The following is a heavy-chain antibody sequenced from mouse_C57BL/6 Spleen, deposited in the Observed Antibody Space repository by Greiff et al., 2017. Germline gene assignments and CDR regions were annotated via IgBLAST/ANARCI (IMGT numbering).Heavy chain of an antibody. J-gene: IGHJ4*01. CDR1: GYTFTDYY. CDR3: ARADNSNYGDYYAMDY. D-gene: IGHD2-5*01. V-gene: IGHV1-76*01. Sequence: QVQLKQSGAELVRPGASVKLSCKASGYTFTDYYINWVKQRPGQGLEWIARIYPGSGNTYYNEKFKGKATLTADKSSSTAYMELRSLTSEDSAVYVCARADNSNYGDYYAMDYWGQGTSVTVS. CDR2: IYPGSGNT.